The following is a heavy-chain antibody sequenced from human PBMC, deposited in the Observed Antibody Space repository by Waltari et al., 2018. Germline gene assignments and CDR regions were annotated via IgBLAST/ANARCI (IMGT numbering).Heavy chain of an antibody. CDR3: VIGAQHVSNWYASEYFQH. CDR2: INTDGSTT. CDR1: GFTLSSYW. D-gene: IGHD6-13*01. Sequence: EVQLVESGGGLVQPGGSLRLSCAASGFTLSSYWMHWVRQAPGKGLVWVSNINTDGSTTNYADSVKGRFTISRDNAKNTLYLQMDSLRAEETAVYYCVIGAQHVSNWYASEYFQHWGQGTLVTVSS. J-gene: IGHJ1*01. V-gene: IGHV3-74*01.